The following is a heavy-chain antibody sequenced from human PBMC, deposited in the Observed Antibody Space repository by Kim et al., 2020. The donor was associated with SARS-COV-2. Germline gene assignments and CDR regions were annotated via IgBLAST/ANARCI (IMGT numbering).Heavy chain of an antibody. V-gene: IGHV1-69*06. CDR2: TIPIFGTA. J-gene: IGHJ5*01. Sequence: SVKVSCKASGGSFSSSALSWMRQAPGQGLEWLGGTIPIFGTANSAQKFQGRITFTADKTARTAYMELTSLRSEDTAVYFCATGVGGPAAVSAYFDNW. D-gene: IGHD2-15*01. CDR1: GGSFSSSA. CDR3: ATGVGGPAAVSAYFDNW.